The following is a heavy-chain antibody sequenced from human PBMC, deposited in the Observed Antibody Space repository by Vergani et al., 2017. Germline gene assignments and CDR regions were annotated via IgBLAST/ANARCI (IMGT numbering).Heavy chain of an antibody. Sequence: EVQLLESGGDLVQPGGSLRLSCAASGFTFIMHAMSWVRQAPGKGLEWVSYISSTSSTISYADSMRGRFTISRDNGKSSLYLQMNSLTAADTAIYYCARGHPGYQLLAEVDFDSWGQGTLVTVSS. V-gene: IGHV3-48*01. CDR1: GFTFIMHA. CDR2: ISSTSSTI. CDR3: ARGHPGYQLLAEVDFDS. J-gene: IGHJ4*02. D-gene: IGHD2-2*01.